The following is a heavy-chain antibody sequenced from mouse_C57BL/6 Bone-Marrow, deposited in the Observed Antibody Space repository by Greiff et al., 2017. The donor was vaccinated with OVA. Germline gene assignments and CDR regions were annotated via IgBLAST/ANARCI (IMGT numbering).Heavy chain of an antibody. CDR3: TYIEGPYGNSGGY. V-gene: IGHV14-4*01. D-gene: IGHD2-1*01. CDR1: GFNIKDDY. Sequence: EVKLMESGAELVRPGASVKLSCTASGFNIKDDYMHWVKQRPEQGLEWIGWIDPENGDTEYASKFQGKATITADTSSNTAYLQLSSLTSEDTAVYYCTYIEGPYGNSGGYWGQGTTLTVSS. CDR2: IDPENGDT. J-gene: IGHJ2*01.